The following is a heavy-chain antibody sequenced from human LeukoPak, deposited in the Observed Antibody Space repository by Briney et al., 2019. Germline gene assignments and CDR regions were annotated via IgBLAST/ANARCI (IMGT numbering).Heavy chain of an antibody. CDR3: STEDQHCSSPNCGDY. V-gene: IGHV1-2*02. J-gene: IGHJ4*02. Sequence: GASVKVSCKASGYTFTYYYIHWVRQAPGQGLEWMGRVNPNNGDTNFAPKFQGRVSMTRDTSITTAYMELSRLTSDDTAVYYCSTEDQHCSSPNCGDYWGQGTLVTVSS. D-gene: IGHD2-2*01. CDR1: GYTFTYYY. CDR2: VNPNNGDT.